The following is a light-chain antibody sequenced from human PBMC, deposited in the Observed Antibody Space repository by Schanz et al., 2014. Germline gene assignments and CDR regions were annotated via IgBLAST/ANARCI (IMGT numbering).Light chain of an antibody. CDR2: AAS. J-gene: IGKJ4*01. CDR3: QQYHSYPLT. Sequence: DIQMTQSPSSLSASVGDRVTITCRASQSISTNLNWFQQKPGKAPKLLICAASTLLSGIPSRFSGSGSGTDFTLTISSLQPDDFATYYCQQYHSYPLTFGGGTKVEIK. V-gene: IGKV1-39*01. CDR1: QSISTN.